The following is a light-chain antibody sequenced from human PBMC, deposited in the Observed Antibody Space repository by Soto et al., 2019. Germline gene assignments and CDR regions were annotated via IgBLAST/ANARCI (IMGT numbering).Light chain of an antibody. CDR3: XXYNNWLT. V-gene: IGKV3D-15*01. CDR2: DTS. J-gene: IGKJ2*01. Sequence: EVVMTQSPATLSVSPGERATLSCRASQSVSSNLAWYQQKPGQAPRLLIYDTSMRATGIPARFSGSGSGTEFTLTISSLQXXXFAXYXCXXYNNWLTFGQGTKLEIK. CDR1: QSVSSN.